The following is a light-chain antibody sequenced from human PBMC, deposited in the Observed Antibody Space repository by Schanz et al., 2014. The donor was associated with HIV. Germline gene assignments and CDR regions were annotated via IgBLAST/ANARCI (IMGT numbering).Light chain of an antibody. CDR1: QSISEW. CDR2: EAS. Sequence: DIQMTQSPSTLSASIGDRITITCRASQSISEWLAWYQQKPGQAPNLLISEASTLESGVPSRFSGTGSGTEFTLTISSLQPDDFATYFCQQFHTYPYTFGQGTKLESK. CDR3: QQFHTYPYT. V-gene: IGKV1-5*03. J-gene: IGKJ2*01.